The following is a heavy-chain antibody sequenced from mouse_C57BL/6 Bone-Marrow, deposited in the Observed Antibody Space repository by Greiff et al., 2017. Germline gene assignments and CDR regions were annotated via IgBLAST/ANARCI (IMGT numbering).Heavy chain of an antibody. V-gene: IGHV1-81*01. J-gene: IGHJ1*03. CDR1: GYTFTSYG. CDR3: ARTYPWYFDV. D-gene: IGHD5-1*01. CDR2: IYPRSGNN. Sequence: QVQLQQSGAELARPGASVKLSCKASGYTFTSYGISWVKQRTGQGLEWIGEIYPRSGNNYYNEKFKGKATRTADKSSSTAYMELRSLTSEDSAVYFCARTYPWYFDVWGTGTTVTVSS.